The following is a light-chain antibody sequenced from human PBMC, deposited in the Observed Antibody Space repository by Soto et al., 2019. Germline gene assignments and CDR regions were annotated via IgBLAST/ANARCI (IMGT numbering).Light chain of an antibody. CDR3: MQALQTTWT. CDR1: QTLLHSNGYNY. J-gene: IGKJ1*01. Sequence: DIVMSQSPLSLPVTPGEPASISCRSSQTLLHSNGYNYLDWYLQKPGQSPQLLIYLGSTRSSGVPDRFSGSGSGRDFTLKISRVQAEDVGVYYCMQALQTTWTFGQGTKVEI. CDR2: LGS. V-gene: IGKV2-28*01.